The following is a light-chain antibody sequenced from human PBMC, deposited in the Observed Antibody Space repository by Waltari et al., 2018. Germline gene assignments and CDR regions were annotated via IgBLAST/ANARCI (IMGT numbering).Light chain of an antibody. CDR3: QHYVRLPVT. CDR2: EAS. V-gene: IGKV3-20*01. CDR1: QSFSRA. Sequence: EIVLTQSPGNLSLSPGERATLSCRASQSFSRALAWYQQKPGQAPRLLVYEASTRANGIPDRFSGGGYGTDFSLTIRRLEPEDFAVYYCQHYVRLPVTFGQGTTVEIK. J-gene: IGKJ1*01.